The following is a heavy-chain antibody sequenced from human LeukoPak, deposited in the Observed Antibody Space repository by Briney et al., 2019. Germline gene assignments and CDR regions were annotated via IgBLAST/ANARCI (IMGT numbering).Heavy chain of an antibody. D-gene: IGHD5-12*01. CDR2: IYSSGTT. CDR1: GGSISNYY. J-gene: IGHJ5*02. Sequence: PSETLSLTCTVSGGSISNYYWSWIQQPAGKGLEWIGRIYSSGTTIYNPSLKSRVTMSVDTSKNQFSLKLSSVTAADTAVYFCASGSSGYDPWGQGTLVTVSS. V-gene: IGHV4-4*07. CDR3: ASGSSGYDP.